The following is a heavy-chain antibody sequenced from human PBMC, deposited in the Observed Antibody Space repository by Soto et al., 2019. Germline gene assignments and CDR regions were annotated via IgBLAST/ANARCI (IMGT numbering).Heavy chain of an antibody. CDR2: INHSGSA. CDR1: GESFSGHI. CDR3: ARGLITGSHYSGGWYYFDS. Sequence: SETLSLTCAVYGESFSGHIWTWIRQTPGKGLQWIGQINHSGSASYNPSLKSRVTVSVHTSNSQFSLELSSVTAADTAVYYCARGLITGSHYSGGWYYFDSWGQGTQVTVSS. J-gene: IGHJ4*02. D-gene: IGHD6-19*01. V-gene: IGHV4-34*01.